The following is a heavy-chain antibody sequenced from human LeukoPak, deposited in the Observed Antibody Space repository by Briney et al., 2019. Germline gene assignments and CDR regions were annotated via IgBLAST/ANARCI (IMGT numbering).Heavy chain of an antibody. V-gene: IGHV1-18*01. CDR2: VSPDNGNT. Sequence: ASVKVSCRASGDAFISYGITWVRQAPGQGLEWVGWVSPDNGNTNYAQKLQGRVTLTTDTSTSTAYLELSSLRFDDTAVYYCARLYSSSWYRVGDYWGQGTLVTVSS. CDR1: GDAFISYG. CDR3: ARLYSSSWYRVGDY. D-gene: IGHD6-13*01. J-gene: IGHJ4*02.